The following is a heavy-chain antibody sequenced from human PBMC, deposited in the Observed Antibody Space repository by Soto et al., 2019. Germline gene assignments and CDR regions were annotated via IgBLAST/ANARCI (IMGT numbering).Heavy chain of an antibody. J-gene: IGHJ4*02. V-gene: IGHV3-21*04. CDR3: AKDRIAAAGHLFDY. D-gene: IGHD6-13*01. Sequence: PGGSLRLSCAASGFTFSSYSMNWVRQAPGKGLEWVSCISSNSSSICYADSVKGRFTISRDNAKNSLYLQMNSLRAEDTALYYCAKDRIAAAGHLFDYWGQGTLVTVSS. CDR1: GFTFSSYS. CDR2: ISSNSSSI.